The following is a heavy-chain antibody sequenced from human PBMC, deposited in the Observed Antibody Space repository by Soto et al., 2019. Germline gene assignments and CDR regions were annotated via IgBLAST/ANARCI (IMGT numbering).Heavy chain of an antibody. D-gene: IGHD6-19*01. CDR1: GVAFSFYS. CDR2: ISGNGGTT. CDR3: AKDRGGFTSGWEFFDF. Sequence: EVVLLESGGGSVQPGGSLRLSCEVSGVAFSFYSMSWVRQAPGKGLERVARISGNGGTTYYAASGKGRFTFSRDNSKNTVYLQMNRPRGEDTAVYYCAKDRGGFTSGWEFFDFWGQGPLVTVSS. V-gene: IGHV3-23*01. J-gene: IGHJ4*02.